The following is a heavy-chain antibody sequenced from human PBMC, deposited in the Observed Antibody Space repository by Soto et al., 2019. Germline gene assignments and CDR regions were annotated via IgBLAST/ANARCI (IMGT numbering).Heavy chain of an antibody. J-gene: IGHJ5*02. CDR2: ISTYSGDT. Sequence: VSVKVSCKASGYTFFTYDISWVRQAPGQGLEWMGLISTYSGDTKYAHKFQGRVTMTTDTSTTTAYLELGSLRSDDTAVYYCARHHGPTTSENWLDXWGQGTLVTVSX. D-gene: IGHD5-12*01. CDR1: GYTFFTYD. V-gene: IGHV1-18*01. CDR3: ARHHGPTTSENWLDX.